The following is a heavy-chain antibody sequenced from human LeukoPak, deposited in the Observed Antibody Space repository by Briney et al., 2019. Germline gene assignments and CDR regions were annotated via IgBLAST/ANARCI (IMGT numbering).Heavy chain of an antibody. CDR3: ASGEAWLMGATEFDY. CDR1: GFTFSSYA. J-gene: IGHJ4*02. D-gene: IGHD1-26*01. CDR2: ISGSGGST. Sequence: PGASLRLSCAASGFTFSSYAMSWVRQAPGKGLEWVSAISGSGGSTYYADSVKGRFTISRDNSKNTLYLQMNSLRAEDTAVYYCASGEAWLMGATEFDYWGQGTLVTVSS. V-gene: IGHV3-23*01.